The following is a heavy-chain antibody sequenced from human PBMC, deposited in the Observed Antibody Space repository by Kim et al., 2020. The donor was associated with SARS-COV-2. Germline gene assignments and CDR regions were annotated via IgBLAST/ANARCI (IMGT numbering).Heavy chain of an antibody. CDR3: ASTFWSGYTNWFDP. V-gene: IGHV7-4-1*02. CDR2: INTNTGNP. Sequence: ASVKVSCKASGYTFTSYAMNWVRQAPGQGLEWMGWINTNTGNPTYAQGFTGRFVFSLDTSVSTAYLQISSLKAEDTAVYCCASTFWSGYTNWFDPWGQGTLVTVSS. CDR1: GYTFTSYA. J-gene: IGHJ5*02. D-gene: IGHD3-3*01.